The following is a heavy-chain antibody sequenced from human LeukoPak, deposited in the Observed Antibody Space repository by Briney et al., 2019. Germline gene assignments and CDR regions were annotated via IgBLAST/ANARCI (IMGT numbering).Heavy chain of an antibody. CDR2: ISYDGSNK. CDR1: GFTFSSYA. CDR3: ARGADDYGGYENAFDI. D-gene: IGHD4-17*01. J-gene: IGHJ3*02. Sequence: NPGGSLRLSCAASGFTFSSYAMHWVRQAPGKGLEWVAVISYDGSNKYYADSVKGRFTISRDNSKNTLYLQMNSLRAEDTAVYYCARGADDYGGYENAFDIWGQGTMVTVSS. V-gene: IGHV3-30-3*01.